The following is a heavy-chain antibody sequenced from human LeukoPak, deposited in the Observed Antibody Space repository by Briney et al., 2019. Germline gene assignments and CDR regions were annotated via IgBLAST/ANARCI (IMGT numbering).Heavy chain of an antibody. Sequence: SETLSLTCTVSGASINGYYWSWIRQPPGKGLEWIGNVHYSLSSNYSPSLESRVTISMDTSQRQFSLRLTSVTAADTAVYYCACYKIVERNFDFWGQGMLVTVSS. V-gene: IGHV4-59*01. CDR3: ACYKIVERNFDF. CDR2: VHYSLSS. J-gene: IGHJ4*02. D-gene: IGHD5-24*01. CDR1: GASINGYY.